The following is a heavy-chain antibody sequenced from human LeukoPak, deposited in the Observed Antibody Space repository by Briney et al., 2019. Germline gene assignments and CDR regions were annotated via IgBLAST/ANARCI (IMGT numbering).Heavy chain of an antibody. CDR2: IKEDGSQK. CDR3: TRDQT. V-gene: IGHV3-7*01. J-gene: IGHJ4*02. CDR1: LGSHW. Sequence: GGSLRLSCVGALGSHWMGWVRQAPGKGLEWVANIKEDGSQKYYMDSVKGRFTISRDNAKSSLFLQMNNLRVEDTAVYYCTRDQTWGQGTLVTVSS.